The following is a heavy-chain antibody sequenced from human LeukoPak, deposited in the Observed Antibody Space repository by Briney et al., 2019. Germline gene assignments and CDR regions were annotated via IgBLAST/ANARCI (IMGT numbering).Heavy chain of an antibody. CDR2: LSGSDGST. CDR3: AKQQMVQGYFQH. D-gene: IGHD6-13*01. J-gene: IGHJ1*01. CDR1: GFTFGSYG. Sequence: GGSLRLSCAASGFTFGSYGMSWVRQAPGKGLEWVSGLSGSDGSTYYADSVKGRFTISSDTSKNTLYLQMNNLRDEDSGLYYCAKQQMVQGYFQHWGQGTFVTVSS. V-gene: IGHV3-23*01.